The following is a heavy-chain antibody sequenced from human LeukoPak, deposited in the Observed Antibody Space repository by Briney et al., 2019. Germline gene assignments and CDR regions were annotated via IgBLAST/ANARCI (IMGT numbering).Heavy chain of an antibody. V-gene: IGHV3-30*04. CDR1: GFTFSSYA. Sequence: GRSLRLSCAASGFTFSSYAMHWVRQAPGKGLEWVAVISYDGSNKYYADSVKGRFTISRDNSKNTLYLQTNSLRAEDTAVYYCAKDRDSSWYSGCFDYWGQGTLVTVSS. CDR2: ISYDGSNK. D-gene: IGHD6-13*01. J-gene: IGHJ4*02. CDR3: AKDRDSSWYSGCFDY.